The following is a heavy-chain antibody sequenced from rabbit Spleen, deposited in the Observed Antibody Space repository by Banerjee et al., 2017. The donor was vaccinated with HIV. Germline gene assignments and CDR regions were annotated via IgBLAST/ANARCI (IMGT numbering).Heavy chain of an antibody. CDR2: IFPDISGVT. CDR1: GFSLSSSHW. D-gene: IGHD1-1*01. Sequence: EESGGDLVKPEGSLTLTCTASGFSLSSSHWMCWVRQAPGKGLEWIACIFPDISGVTYYASWAKGRFTVSKASSTTVTLQMTSLTAADTATYFCARDTSTSFSSYGMDLWGPGTLVTVS. CDR3: ARDTSTSFSSYGMDL. V-gene: IGHV1S45*01. J-gene: IGHJ6*01.